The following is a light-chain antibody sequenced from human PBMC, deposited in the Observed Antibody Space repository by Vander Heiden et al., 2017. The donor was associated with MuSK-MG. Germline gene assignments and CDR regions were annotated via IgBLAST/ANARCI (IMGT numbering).Light chain of an antibody. V-gene: IGLV2-14*01. CDR1: RSDVGGYNY. CDR3: SSYTSSSTLVV. CDR2: EVS. Sequence: QSALSQPAPASGAPGQSITIYCTGTRSDVGGYNYVSWYQQHPGKAPKLMIYEVSNRPSGVSNRFSGSKSGNTASLTISGLQAEDEADYYCSSYTSSSTLVVFGGGTKLTVL. J-gene: IGLJ2*01.